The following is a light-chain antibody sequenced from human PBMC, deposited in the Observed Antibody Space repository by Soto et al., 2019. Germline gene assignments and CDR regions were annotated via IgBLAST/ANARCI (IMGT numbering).Light chain of an antibody. CDR1: QTVSSY. J-gene: IGKJ1*01. Sequence: EIVLTQSPGTLSLSPGEGATLSCMASQTVSSYLAWYQQKPGQAPRLLIYGASSRATGIPERFSGSGSGTDFTLTISRLEPDDFAVYYCQHYGSSRTFGQGTKVDIK. CDR3: QHYGSSRT. CDR2: GAS. V-gene: IGKV3-20*01.